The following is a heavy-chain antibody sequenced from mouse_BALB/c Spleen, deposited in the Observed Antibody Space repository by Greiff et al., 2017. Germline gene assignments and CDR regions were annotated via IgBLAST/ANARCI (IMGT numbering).Heavy chain of an antibody. CDR2: IYPGGGYT. V-gene: IGHV1-63*02. J-gene: IGHJ2*01. CDR1: GYTFTNYW. Sequence: VQLQQSGAELVRPGTSVKISCKASGYTFTNYWLGWVKQRPGHGLEWIGDIYPGGGYTNYNEKFKGKATLTADTSSRTAYMQLSSLTSEDSAVYFCAMCGYSLDYWGQGTTLTVSS. D-gene: IGHD2-3*01. CDR3: AMCGYSLDY.